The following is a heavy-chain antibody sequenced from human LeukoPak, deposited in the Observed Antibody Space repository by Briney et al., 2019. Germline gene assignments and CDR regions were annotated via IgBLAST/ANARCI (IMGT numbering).Heavy chain of an antibody. J-gene: IGHJ4*02. CDR1: NGSISSYY. D-gene: IGHD3-16*01. V-gene: IGHV4-59*01. CDR2: IYYSGST. CDR3: ARRAYDWVPYFDY. Sequence: SETLSLTCTVSNGSISSYYWNWIRQTPGKSLEWIADIYYSGSTNYNPSLKSQVTISVDRPKNQVSLKLRSVTAADTAVYYCARRAYDWVPYFDYWGQGVLVTVSS.